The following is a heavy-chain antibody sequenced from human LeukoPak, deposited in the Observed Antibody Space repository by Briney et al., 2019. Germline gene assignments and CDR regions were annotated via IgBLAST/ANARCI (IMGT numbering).Heavy chain of an antibody. D-gene: IGHD1-26*01. Sequence: ASVKVSCKAPGGTFSSYAISWVRQAPGQGLEWMGWISAYNGNTNYAQKLQGRVTMTTDTSTSTAYMELRSLRSDDTAVYYCARVPWELSDNWGQGTLVTVSS. V-gene: IGHV1-18*01. CDR1: GGTFSSYA. J-gene: IGHJ4*02. CDR3: ARVPWELSDN. CDR2: ISAYNGNT.